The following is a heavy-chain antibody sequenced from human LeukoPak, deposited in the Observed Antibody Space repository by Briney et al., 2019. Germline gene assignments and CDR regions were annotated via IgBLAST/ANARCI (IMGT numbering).Heavy chain of an antibody. CDR1: GFTFSNYY. CDR2: ISSSGEGT. D-gene: IGHD2-15*01. Sequence: GGSLRLSCVASGFTFSNYYINWVRQAPGKGLEWISGISSSGEGTFYADSVKGRFTISRDNSKNTVFLQMNSLSLEDTAVYYCATDLGRMVAFDYWGQGTLVTVSS. V-gene: IGHV3-23*01. J-gene: IGHJ4*02. CDR3: ATDLGRMVAFDY.